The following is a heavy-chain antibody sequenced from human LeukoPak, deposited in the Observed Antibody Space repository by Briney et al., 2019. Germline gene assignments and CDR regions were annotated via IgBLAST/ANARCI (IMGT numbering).Heavy chain of an antibody. CDR2: IYYSGST. CDR1: GGSFSSGDYY. J-gene: IGHJ4*02. D-gene: IGHD5-18*01. V-gene: IGHV4-30-4*01. Sequence: PSETLSLTCTVSGGSFSSGDYYWGWIRQPPGKGLEWIGYIYYSGSTYYTPSLRGRVTISVDTSKNQFSLNLSSVTAADTAVYYCARGYSLDYWGQGTLVTVSS. CDR3: ARGYSLDY.